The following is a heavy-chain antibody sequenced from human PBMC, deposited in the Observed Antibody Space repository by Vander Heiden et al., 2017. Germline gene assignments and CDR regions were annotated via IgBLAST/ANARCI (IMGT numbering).Heavy chain of an antibody. D-gene: IGHD5-12*01. CDR1: GFTFSRYG. J-gene: IGHJ2*01. CDR3: ARDYMVATIIAWYFDL. Sequence: QVQLVESGGGVVQPGRSLRLSCAASGFTFSRYGMHWVRQAPGKGLEWVAVIWYDGSNKYYADSVKGRFTISRDNSKNTLYLQMNSLRAEDTAVYYCARDYMVATIIAWYFDLWGRGTLVTVSS. CDR2: IWYDGSNK. V-gene: IGHV3-33*01.